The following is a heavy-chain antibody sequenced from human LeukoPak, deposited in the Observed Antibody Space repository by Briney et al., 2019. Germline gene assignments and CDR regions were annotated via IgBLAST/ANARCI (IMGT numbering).Heavy chain of an antibody. CDR1: GGSISSHY. CDR2: IYYSGST. CDR3: ARDRSYYDFWSGYPPRYYYYYMDV. J-gene: IGHJ6*03. Sequence: SETLSLTCTVSGGSISSHYWSWIRQPPGKGLEWIGYIYYSGSTNYNPSLKSRVTISVDTSKNQFSLKLSSVTAADTAVYYCARDRSYYDFWSGYPPRYYYYYMDVWAKGPRSPSP. D-gene: IGHD3-3*01. V-gene: IGHV4-59*11.